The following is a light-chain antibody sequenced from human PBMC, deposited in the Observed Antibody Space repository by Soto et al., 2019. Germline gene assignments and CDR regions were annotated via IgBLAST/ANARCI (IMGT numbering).Light chain of an antibody. Sequence: DIVMTPSADSLAVSLGERATINCKSSQSVLYSSNTQNYLAWYQQKPGQRPKLLIYWASTRESGVLDRFSGSGSGTDFTRTISTLQAEDVAVYYCQQYYSTLTFSDRNKVDIK. CDR2: WAS. CDR1: QSVLYSSNTQNY. V-gene: IGKV4-1*01. CDR3: QQYYSTLT. J-gene: IGKJ4*01.